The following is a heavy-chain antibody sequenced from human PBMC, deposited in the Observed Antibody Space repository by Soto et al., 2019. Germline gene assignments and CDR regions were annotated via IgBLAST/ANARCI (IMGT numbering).Heavy chain of an antibody. J-gene: IGHJ3*02. D-gene: IGHD2-8*01. CDR3: ARDSRYCTDSGCSIMRDAFDI. Sequence: QVQLQESGPGLVKPSGTLSLTCTVSRFSVTSNTWWSWVRQSPGKALEWIGEIYHSGTTYYNPSLSGRVNISMAKSKNQLSLIVTSVTAADTAVYYCARDSRYCTDSGCSIMRDAFDIWGPGTLVTVSS. V-gene: IGHV4-4*02. CDR1: RFSVTSNTW. CDR2: IYHSGTT.